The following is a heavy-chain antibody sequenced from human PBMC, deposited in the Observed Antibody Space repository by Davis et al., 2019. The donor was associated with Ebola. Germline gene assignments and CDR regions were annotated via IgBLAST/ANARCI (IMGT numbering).Heavy chain of an antibody. V-gene: IGHV1-69*05. CDR1: GGTFSSYA. CDR3: ARFVDFWSGSYFDY. J-gene: IGHJ4*02. CDR2: IIPIFGTA. D-gene: IGHD3-3*01. Sequence: AASVKVSCKASGGTFSSYAISWVRQAPGQGLEWMGGIIPIFGTANYAQKFQGRVTMTRDTSTSTVYMELSSLRSEDTAVYYCARFVDFWSGSYFDYWGQGTLVTVSS.